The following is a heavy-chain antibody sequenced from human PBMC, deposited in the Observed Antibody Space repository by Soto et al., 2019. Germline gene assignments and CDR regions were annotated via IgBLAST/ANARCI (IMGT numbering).Heavy chain of an antibody. CDR1: GGSFSGYY. J-gene: IGHJ4*02. V-gene: IGHV4-34*12. D-gene: IGHD2-2*01. Sequence: SETLSLTCAVFGGSFSGYYWSWIRQPPGKGLEWIGEIIHTGSTNYNPSLKSRVTMSIDTSKKQFSLKLSSVTAADTAVYYCAQKVVPTATKKTWGQGTLVTVSP. CDR3: AQKVVPTATKKT. CDR2: IIHTGST.